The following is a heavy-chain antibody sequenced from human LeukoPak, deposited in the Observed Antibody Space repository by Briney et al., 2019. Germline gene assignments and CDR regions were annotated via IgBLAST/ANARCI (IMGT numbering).Heavy chain of an antibody. Sequence: QPGGSLRLSRTASGFTLSSYAMSWVRQAPGEGLEWVSTISGSADNTNYAEAVKGRFTISRDNSKNTMYLQMNSLRAEDTAVYYCAKQGFGCWGQGTLVTVSS. CDR2: ISGSADNT. J-gene: IGHJ4*02. CDR3: AKQGFGC. CDR1: GFTLSSYA. V-gene: IGHV3-23*01.